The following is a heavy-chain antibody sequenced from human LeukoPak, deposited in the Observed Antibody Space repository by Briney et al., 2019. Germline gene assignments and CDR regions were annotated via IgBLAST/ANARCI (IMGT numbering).Heavy chain of an antibody. J-gene: IGHJ4*02. V-gene: IGHV4-34*01. D-gene: IGHD3-22*01. CDR2: INHSGST. CDR1: GGSFNGYY. CDR3: ARVSYDSSGYPFDY. Sequence: SETLSLTCAVYGGSFNGYYWSWIRQPPGKGLEWIGEINHSGSTNYNPSLKSRVTISVDTSKNQFSLKLSSVTAADTAVYYCARVSYDSSGYPFDYWGQGTLVTVSS.